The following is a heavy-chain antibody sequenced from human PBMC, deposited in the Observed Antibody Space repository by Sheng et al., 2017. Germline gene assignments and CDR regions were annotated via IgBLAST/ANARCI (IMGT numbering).Heavy chain of an antibody. CDR2: ISSGGGTT. CDR1: GFSFSTFD. J-gene: IGHJ4*02. Sequence: EVQLVESGGGLVQPGGSLRLSCAASGFSFSTFDMNWVRQAPGKGLEWVSFISSGGGTTYHADSVKGRFTSSRDNAKNSMYLQMNSLRAEDTAVYYCASKIFDYWGQGTLVTVSS. V-gene: IGHV3-48*03. CDR3: ASKIFDY.